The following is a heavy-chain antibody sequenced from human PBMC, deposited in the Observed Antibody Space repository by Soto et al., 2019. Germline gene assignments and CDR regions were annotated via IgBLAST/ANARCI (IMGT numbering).Heavy chain of an antibody. CDR3: TRSAVAGVVEFDY. J-gene: IGHJ4*02. Sequence: GGSLRLSCAASGFTFSGSAMHWVRLASGKGLEWVGLIRSKANTYTTAYAASVKGRFTISRDDSKNTAYLQMNSLKIEDTAVYYCTRSAVAGVVEFDYWGQGTLVTVSS. CDR2: IRSKANTYTT. D-gene: IGHD6-19*01. CDR1: GFTFSGSA. V-gene: IGHV3-73*01.